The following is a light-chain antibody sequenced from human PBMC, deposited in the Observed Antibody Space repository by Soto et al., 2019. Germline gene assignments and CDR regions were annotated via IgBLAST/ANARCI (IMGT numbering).Light chain of an antibody. CDR3: SSDTSSSRV. CDR1: SSDVGGYNY. CDR2: DVS. Sequence: QSALTQPASVSGSPGQSITISCTGTSSDVGGYNYVSWYQQHPGKAPKLMIYDVSNRPSGVSNRCSGSKSGNTASLTISGLQAEEEAEYYCSSDTSSSRVLGTRTKLTVL. V-gene: IGLV2-14*01. J-gene: IGLJ1*01.